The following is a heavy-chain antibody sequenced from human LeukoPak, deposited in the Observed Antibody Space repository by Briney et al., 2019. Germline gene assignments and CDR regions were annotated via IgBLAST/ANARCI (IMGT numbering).Heavy chain of an antibody. CDR1: GYTFNSYY. J-gene: IGHJ4*02. CDR2: VNPNSGNT. CDR3: ARRSDDYDSSAYYH. D-gene: IGHD3-22*01. V-gene: IGHV1-8*02. Sequence: ASEKVSCKASGYTFNSYYMHWVRQAPGQGLEWMGWVNPNSGNTGYAQKFQGRVTMTMDPSISTAYMELSSLRSEDTAVYYCARRSDDYDSSAYYHWGQGTLVTVSS.